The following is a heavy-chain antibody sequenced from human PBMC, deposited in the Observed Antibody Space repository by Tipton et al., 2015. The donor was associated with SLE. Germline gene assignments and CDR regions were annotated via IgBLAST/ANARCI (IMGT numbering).Heavy chain of an antibody. D-gene: IGHD2-21*01. V-gene: IGHV3-23*03. Sequence: GSLRLSCAASGFTFTKYAFGWVRQAPGKGLEWVSMTYAGTATYYADSVKGRFTISRDNSKDTLFLQMNSLRAEDTAIHYCARISYGDYPDDWGQGTLVTVSS. J-gene: IGHJ4*02. CDR2: TYAGTAT. CDR3: ARISYGDYPDD. CDR1: GFTFTKYA.